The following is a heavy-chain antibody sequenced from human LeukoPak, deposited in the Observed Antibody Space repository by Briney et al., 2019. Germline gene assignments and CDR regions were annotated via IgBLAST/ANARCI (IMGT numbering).Heavy chain of an antibody. V-gene: IGHV3-30-3*01. J-gene: IGHJ3*01. Sequence: GRSLRLSCAASGFTFSGHAMHWVRQAPGKGLEWVAVVSYDGSTKYYIDSVKGRFTISRDNSRGTLYLQMNSLKPEDTAVYYCARDREWLLLSDAFDVWGQGTMVTVSS. D-gene: IGHD3-3*01. CDR1: GFTFSGHA. CDR3: ARDREWLLLSDAFDV. CDR2: VSYDGSTK.